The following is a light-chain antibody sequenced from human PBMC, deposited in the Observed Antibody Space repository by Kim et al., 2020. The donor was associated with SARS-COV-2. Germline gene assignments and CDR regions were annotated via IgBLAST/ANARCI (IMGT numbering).Light chain of an antibody. CDR3: SSFAGSNNL. CDR1: SSDVGGYNY. Sequence: QSALTQPPSASGSPGQSVTISCTGTSSDVGGYNYVSWYQHHPGKAPKLMIYEVNKRPSGVPDRFSGSKSGNTASLTVSGLQAEDEADYYCSSFAGSNNLFGGGTQLTV. CDR2: EVN. J-gene: IGLJ3*02. V-gene: IGLV2-8*01.